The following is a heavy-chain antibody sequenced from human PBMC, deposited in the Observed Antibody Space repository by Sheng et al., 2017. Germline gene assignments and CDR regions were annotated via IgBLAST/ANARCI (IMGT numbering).Heavy chain of an antibody. Sequence: QLQLQESGPGLVKPSETLSLTCTVSGGSISSSSYYWGWIRQPPGKGLEWIGSIYYSGSTYYNPSLKSRVTISVDTSKNQFSLKLSSVTAADTAVYYCASEGYSYGKGWFDPWGQGNPGHRLL. CDR3: ASEGYSYGKGWFDP. CDR2: IYYSGST. CDR1: GGSISSSSYY. V-gene: IGHV4-39*07. D-gene: IGHD5-18*01. J-gene: IGHJ5*02.